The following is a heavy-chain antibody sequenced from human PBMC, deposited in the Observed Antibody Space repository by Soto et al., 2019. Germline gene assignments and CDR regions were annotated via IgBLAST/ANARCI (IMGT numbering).Heavy chain of an antibody. CDR2: INAGNGNT. CDR1: GYTFTSHA. CDR3: ARAGDITMVRGVTGYYGMDV. V-gene: IGHV1-3*01. Sequence: ASVKVSCKASGYTFTSHAMHWVRQAPGQRLEWMGWINAGNGNTKYSQKFQGRVTITRDTSASTAYMELSSLRSEDTAVYYCARAGDITMVRGVTGYYGMDVWGQGTTVTVSS. D-gene: IGHD3-10*01. J-gene: IGHJ6*02.